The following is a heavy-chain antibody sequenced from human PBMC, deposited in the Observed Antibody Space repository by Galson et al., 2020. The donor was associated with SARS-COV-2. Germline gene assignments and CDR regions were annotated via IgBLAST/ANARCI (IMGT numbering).Heavy chain of an antibody. Sequence: GGSLRLSCAASGFTVSSNYMSWVRQAPGKGLEWVSVIYSGGSTYYADSVKGRFTISRDNSKNTLYLQMNSLRAEDTAVYYCARGVDCTNGVCRDYWGQGTLVTVSS. CDR2: IYSGGST. V-gene: IGHV3-53*01. J-gene: IGHJ4*02. CDR1: GFTVSSNY. D-gene: IGHD2-8*01. CDR3: ARGVDCTNGVCRDY.